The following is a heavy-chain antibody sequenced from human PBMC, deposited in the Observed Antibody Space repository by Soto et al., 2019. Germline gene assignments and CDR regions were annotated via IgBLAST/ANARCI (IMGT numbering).Heavy chain of an antibody. V-gene: IGHV3-21*01. D-gene: IGHD2-15*01. J-gene: IGHJ6*02. CDR3: ARANCSGGSCYNYYYGMDV. Sequence: GGSLRLSCAASGFTFSSYSMNWVRQAPGKGLEWVSSISSSSSYIYYADSVKGRFTISRDNAKNSLYLQMNSLRAEDTAVYYCARANCSGGSCYNYYYGMDVWGQGTTVTVSS. CDR2: ISSSSSYI. CDR1: GFTFSSYS.